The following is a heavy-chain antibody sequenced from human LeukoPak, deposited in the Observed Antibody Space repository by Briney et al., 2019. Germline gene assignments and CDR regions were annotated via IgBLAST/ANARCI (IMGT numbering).Heavy chain of an antibody. J-gene: IGHJ3*02. CDR1: GGSISSSSYY. V-gene: IGHV4-39*02. Sequence: SETLSPTCTVSGGSISSSSYYWGWIRQPPGKGLEWIGSIYYSGSTYYNPSLKSRVTISVDTSKNQFSLKLSSVTAADTAVYYCARDKEGGVSIWGQGTMVTVSS. D-gene: IGHD1-26*01. CDR2: IYYSGST. CDR3: ARDKEGGVSI.